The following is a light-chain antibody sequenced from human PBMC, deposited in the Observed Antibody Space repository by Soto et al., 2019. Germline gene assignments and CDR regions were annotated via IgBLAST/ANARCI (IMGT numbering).Light chain of an antibody. Sequence: QSVLTQPPSASGTPGQRVTISCSGSSSNIGSKYVYWYQQLPGTAPKLLMYRNNQRPSGVPDRFSGSKSGTSASLAISGLLSEDEADYYCAAWDAGVIGPALGGGTKLTVL. CDR3: AAWDAGVIGPA. V-gene: IGLV1-47*01. CDR1: SSNIGSKY. J-gene: IGLJ2*01. CDR2: RNN.